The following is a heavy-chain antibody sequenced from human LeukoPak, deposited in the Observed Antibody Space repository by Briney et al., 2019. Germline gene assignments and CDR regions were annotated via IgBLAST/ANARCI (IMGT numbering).Heavy chain of an antibody. D-gene: IGHD1-26*01. CDR2: ISGSGETT. CDR3: AKDPDSGSNEGC. V-gene: IGHV3-23*01. J-gene: IGHJ4*02. CDR1: GFTFSTYA. Sequence: PGGSLRLSCAASGFTFSTYAMDWVRQTSGKGLEWVASISGSGETTYYADSVKGRFTISRDNSKNTLYLQMNSLRAEDTAVYYCAKDPDSGSNEGCWGQGTLVTVSS.